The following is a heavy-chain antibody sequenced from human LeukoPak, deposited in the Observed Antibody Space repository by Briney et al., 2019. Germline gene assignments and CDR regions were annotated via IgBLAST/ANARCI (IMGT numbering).Heavy chain of an antibody. CDR3: AKEGGWSSGYFPFDY. CDR2: IQYDGSNK. D-gene: IGHD3-22*01. CDR1: GFTFSSYG. V-gene: IGHV3-30*02. Sequence: GGSLRLSCAASGFTFSSYGMHWVRQAPGKGLEWVAFIQYDGSNKYYADSVKGRFTISRDNSKNTLYLQMNSLRAEDTAVYYCAKEGGWSSGYFPFDYWGQGTLVTVSS. J-gene: IGHJ4*02.